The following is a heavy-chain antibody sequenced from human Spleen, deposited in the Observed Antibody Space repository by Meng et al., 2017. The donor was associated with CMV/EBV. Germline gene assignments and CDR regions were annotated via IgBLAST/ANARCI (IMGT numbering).Heavy chain of an antibody. CDR1: GFTFSTYA. V-gene: IGHV3-72*01. J-gene: IGHJ4*02. CDR2: SRNKPNSYRT. Sequence: GESLKISCAASGFTFSTYAMHWVRQAPGKGLEWVGRSRNKPNSYRTEYAASVKGRFTISRDESENSLYLQMDSLRTEDTAVYYCVRGHNSFDYWGQGTLVTVSS. CDR3: VRGHNSFDY.